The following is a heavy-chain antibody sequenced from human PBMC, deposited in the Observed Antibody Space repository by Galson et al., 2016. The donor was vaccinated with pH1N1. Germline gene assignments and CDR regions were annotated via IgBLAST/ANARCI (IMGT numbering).Heavy chain of an antibody. V-gene: IGHV3-9*01. J-gene: IGHJ4*02. CDR1: TFSIHGHA. CDR2: ISWNRGAI. D-gene: IGHD5-12*01. Sequence: SLRLSCADSTFSIHGHAMHWVRQAPGKGLEWVSGISWNRGAIDHSDSVKGRFTISRDNAKNSLYLQMNSLRPDDTAVYYCARAVAYSGYDPYFHFWGQGTLVTVSS. CDR3: ARAVAYSGYDPYFHF.